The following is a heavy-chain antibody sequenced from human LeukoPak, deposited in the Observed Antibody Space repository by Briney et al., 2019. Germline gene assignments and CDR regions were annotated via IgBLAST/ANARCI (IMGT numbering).Heavy chain of an antibody. J-gene: IGHJ3*01. CDR3: ARGDRGGFDL. D-gene: IGHD3-10*01. V-gene: IGHV3-74*01. CDR1: GFTFSYYW. CDR2: VHSDGITT. Sequence: GGSLRLSCAASGFTFSYYWMHWVRQTPGEGLVWVSHVHSDGITTTYADSVKGRFTISRDNVKNTLYLQMNSLGAEDMAIYYCARGDRGGFDLWGQGTMVTVSA.